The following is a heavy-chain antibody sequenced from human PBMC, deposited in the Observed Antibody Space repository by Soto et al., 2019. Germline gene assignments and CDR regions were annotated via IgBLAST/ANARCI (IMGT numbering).Heavy chain of an antibody. Sequence: PGGSLRLSCAASGFTFSSYAMSWVRQAPGKGLEWVSAISGSGGSTYYADSVKGRFTISRDNAKNSLYLQMNSLRAEDTALDYCVRGASLNFDYWGQGTLVTVSS. D-gene: IGHD1-26*01. J-gene: IGHJ4*02. CDR1: GFTFSSYA. CDR3: VRGASLNFDY. V-gene: IGHV3-23*01. CDR2: ISGSGGST.